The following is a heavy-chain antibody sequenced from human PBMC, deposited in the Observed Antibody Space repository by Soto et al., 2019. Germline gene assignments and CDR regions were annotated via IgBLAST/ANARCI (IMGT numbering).Heavy chain of an antibody. J-gene: IGHJ4*02. D-gene: IGHD3-9*01. CDR1: GYSISSGYY. CDR2: IYHSGST. CDR3: ARGHVLRYFDWLPSTYYFDY. V-gene: IGHV4-38-2*01. Sequence: QVQLQESGPGLVKPSETLSLTCAVSGYSISSGYYWGWIRQPPGKGLEWIGSIYHSGSTYYNPSLKSRVTISVDTSKNQFSLKLSSVTAADTAVYYCARGHVLRYFDWLPSTYYFDYWGQGTLVTVSS.